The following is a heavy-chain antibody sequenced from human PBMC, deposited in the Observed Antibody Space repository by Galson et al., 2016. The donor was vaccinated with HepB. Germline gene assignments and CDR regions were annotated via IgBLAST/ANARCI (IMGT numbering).Heavy chain of an antibody. CDR3: ASDQLTLGPTPKNYFHY. D-gene: IGHD1-26*01. CDR1: GFTFSSYA. J-gene: IGHJ4*02. V-gene: IGHV3-33*01. CDR2: IWFDGRNK. Sequence: SLRLSCAASGFTFSSYAMHWVRQAPGKGLEWVAVIWFDGRNKYYADSVKGRFTISRDNFENTLYLQMNSLRAEDTAVYYGASDQLTLGPTPKNYFHYWGQGALVTVSS.